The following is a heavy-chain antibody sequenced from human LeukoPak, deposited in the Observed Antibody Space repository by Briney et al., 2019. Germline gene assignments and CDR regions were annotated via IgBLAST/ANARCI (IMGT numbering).Heavy chain of an antibody. CDR3: ARVPGLSKAVDY. Sequence: SGPTLVKATQTLRLTCTFSGFSLSTSGMCVSWIRQPPGRALEWLALIDWDDDKYFSTSLKTRLTISKDTSKNQVVLTMTNMDPVDTATYYCARVPGLSKAVDYWGQGTLVAVSS. CDR2: IDWDDDK. J-gene: IGHJ4*02. V-gene: IGHV2-70*01. CDR1: GFSLSTSGMC. D-gene: IGHD6-19*01.